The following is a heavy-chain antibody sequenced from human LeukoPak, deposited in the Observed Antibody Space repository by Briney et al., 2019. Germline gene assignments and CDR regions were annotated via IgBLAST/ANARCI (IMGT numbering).Heavy chain of an antibody. CDR2: FDPEDGAT. D-gene: IGHD5-12*01. Sequence: ATVKVSFKVSGYTLTELSMHWVRQAPGKGLEWMGGFDPEDGATIYAQKFQGRVTMTEDTSTDTAYMELSSLRSEDTAVYYCATVLLYSGYYFDYWSQGTLVTVSS. CDR3: ATVLLYSGYYFDY. CDR1: GYTLTELS. V-gene: IGHV1-24*01. J-gene: IGHJ4*02.